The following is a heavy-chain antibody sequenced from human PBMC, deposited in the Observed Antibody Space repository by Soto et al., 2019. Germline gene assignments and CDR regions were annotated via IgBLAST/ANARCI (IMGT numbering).Heavy chain of an antibody. Sequence: SETLSLTCTVSGGSISSSSYYWGWIRQPPGKGLEWIGSIYYSGSTYYNPSLKSRVTISVDTSKDQFSLKLSSVTAADTAVYYCARHKTIFGVNYYYYMDVWGKGTTVTVSS. J-gene: IGHJ6*03. D-gene: IGHD3-3*01. CDR1: GGSISSSSYY. CDR2: IYYSGST. V-gene: IGHV4-39*01. CDR3: ARHKTIFGVNYYYYMDV.